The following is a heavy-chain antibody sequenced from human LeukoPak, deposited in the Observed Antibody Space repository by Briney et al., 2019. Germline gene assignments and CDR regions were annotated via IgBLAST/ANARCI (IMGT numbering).Heavy chain of an antibody. Sequence: ASVKVSCKASGYTFTSYDINWVRQATGQGLEWMGWMNPNSGDTGYPQKFQGRVTMTRDTSISTAYMELSRLRSDDTAVYYCARDRGDILTGYYSGGCHYWGQGTLVTVSS. V-gene: IGHV1-8*01. CDR3: ARDRGDILTGYYSGGCHY. D-gene: IGHD3-9*01. J-gene: IGHJ4*02. CDR2: MNPNSGDT. CDR1: GYTFTSYD.